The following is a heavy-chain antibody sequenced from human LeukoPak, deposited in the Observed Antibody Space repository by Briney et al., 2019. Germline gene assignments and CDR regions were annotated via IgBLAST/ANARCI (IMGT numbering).Heavy chain of an antibody. V-gene: IGHV3-48*02. CDR2: ISSSSSTI. D-gene: IGHD2-2*01. CDR3: ARNPQRNYYYGMDV. CDR1: GFTFSSYS. J-gene: IGHJ6*02. Sequence: QTGGSLRLSCAASGFTFSSYSMNWVRQAPGKGLEWVSYISSSSSTIYYADSVKGRFTISRDNAKNSLYLQMNSLRDEDTAVYYCARNPQRNYYYGMDVWGQGTTITVSS.